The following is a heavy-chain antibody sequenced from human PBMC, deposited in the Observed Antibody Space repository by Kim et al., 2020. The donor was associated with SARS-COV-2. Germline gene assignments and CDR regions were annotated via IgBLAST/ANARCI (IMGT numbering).Heavy chain of an antibody. J-gene: IGHJ5*02. D-gene: IGHD3-10*01. CDR3: ARAPLGWAGDWFDP. Sequence: QKVQGRVTMTTDTSTSTAYMELRSLRSDDTAVYYCARAPLGWAGDWFDPWGQGTLVTVSS. V-gene: IGHV1-18*01.